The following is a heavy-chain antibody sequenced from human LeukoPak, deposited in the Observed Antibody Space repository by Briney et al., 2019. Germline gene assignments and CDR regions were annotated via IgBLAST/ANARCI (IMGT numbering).Heavy chain of an antibody. D-gene: IGHD5-12*01. Sequence: SETLSLTCTVSGGSISSNSYYWGWIRQPPGKGLEWIGSIYYSGSTYYNPSLESRVTISVDTSKNQFSLKLSSVTAADTAVYYCASLLGWLRLSLLGSFDYGGQGTLVTVFS. CDR3: ASLLGWLRLSLLGSFDY. CDR2: IYYSGST. V-gene: IGHV4-39*01. J-gene: IGHJ4*02. CDR1: GGSISSNSYY.